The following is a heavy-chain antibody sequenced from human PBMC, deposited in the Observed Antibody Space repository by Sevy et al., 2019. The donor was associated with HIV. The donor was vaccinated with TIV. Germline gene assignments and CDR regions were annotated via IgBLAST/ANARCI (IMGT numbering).Heavy chain of an antibody. J-gene: IGHJ4*02. D-gene: IGHD6-13*01. CDR3: ARLSGYSSSWSYFDY. CDR2: ISSSSSTI. V-gene: IGHV3-48*01. Sequence: GGSLRLSCAASGFTFSSYSMNWVRQAPGKGLEWVSYISSSSSTIYYADSVKGRSTISRDNAKNSQYLQMNSLRAEDTAVSYCARLSGYSSSWSYFDYWGQGTLVTVSS. CDR1: GFTFSSYS.